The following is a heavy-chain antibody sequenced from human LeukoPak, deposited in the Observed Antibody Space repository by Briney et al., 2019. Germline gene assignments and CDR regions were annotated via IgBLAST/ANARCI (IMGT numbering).Heavy chain of an antibody. CDR3: ARGAGQEDYYYYYGMDV. CDR1: GFTFSDYY. Sequence: GGSLRLSCAASGFTFSDYYMSWIRQAPGKGLEWVSYISSSSSYIYYADSVKGRFTISRDNAKNSLYLQMNSLRAEDTAVYYCARGAGQEDYYYYYGMDVWGQGTTVTVSS. J-gene: IGHJ6*02. D-gene: IGHD6-13*01. V-gene: IGHV3-11*06. CDR2: ISSSSSYI.